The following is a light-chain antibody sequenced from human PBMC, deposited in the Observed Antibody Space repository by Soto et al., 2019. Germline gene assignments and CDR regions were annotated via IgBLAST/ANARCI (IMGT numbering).Light chain of an antibody. CDR1: QSVNSNY. Sequence: EIVLTQSPGTLSLSPGERATLSCRASQSVNSNYLAWYHQRPGRAPRLLIYGASGRATGIPDRFSGSGSGTDFTLTISGLEPEDFAVYYCQQYGSSPLYTFGQGTKLEIK. CDR2: GAS. CDR3: QQYGSSPLYT. V-gene: IGKV3-20*01. J-gene: IGKJ2*01.